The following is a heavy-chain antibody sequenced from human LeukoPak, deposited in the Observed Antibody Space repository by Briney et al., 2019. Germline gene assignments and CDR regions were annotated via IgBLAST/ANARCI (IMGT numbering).Heavy chain of an antibody. D-gene: IGHD6-19*01. Sequence: EGSLRLSCSASGFTFDRFAMHWVRQAPGKGLEYLSGIGSNGRSTHNADSVKGRFTISRDNSKNTLFLQMTSLRAEDTAVYYCVNQISGWVYWGQGTLVTVSS. J-gene: IGHJ4*02. CDR1: GFTFDRFA. V-gene: IGHV3-64D*06. CDR2: IGSNGRST. CDR3: VNQISGWVY.